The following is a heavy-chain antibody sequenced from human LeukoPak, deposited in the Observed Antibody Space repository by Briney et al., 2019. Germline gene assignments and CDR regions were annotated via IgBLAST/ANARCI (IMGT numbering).Heavy chain of an antibody. D-gene: IGHD1-26*01. CDR3: ARRSGGFDY. CDR1: GYSISSGYY. V-gene: IGHV4-38-2*02. CDR2: IYHSGST. J-gene: IGHJ4*02. Sequence: KPSETLSLTCTVSGYSISSGYYWGWIRQPPGKGLEWIGSIYHSGSTYYNPSLKSRVTISVDTSKNQFSLKLSSVTAADTAVYYCARRSGGFDYWGQGTLVTVSS.